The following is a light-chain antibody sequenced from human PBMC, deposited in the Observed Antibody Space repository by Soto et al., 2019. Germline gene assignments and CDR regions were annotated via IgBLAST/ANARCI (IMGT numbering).Light chain of an antibody. V-gene: IGKV1-39*01. CDR2: AAS. CDR3: QQSYRSPPT. J-gene: IGKJ1*01. Sequence: DIQMTQSPSSLSASVGDRVTITCRASQSISSNLNWYQQKPGKVPKLLIYAASSLQSGVPSRFSGSGSGTDFTLTISSLQPEDFATYYCQQSYRSPPTFGQGTQVEIK. CDR1: QSISSN.